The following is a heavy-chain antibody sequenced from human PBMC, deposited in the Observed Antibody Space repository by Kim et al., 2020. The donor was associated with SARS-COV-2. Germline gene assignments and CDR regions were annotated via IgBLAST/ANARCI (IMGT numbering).Heavy chain of an antibody. CDR1: GFTFSSYS. J-gene: IGHJ4*02. CDR3: AGYCSGGSCLRFGY. V-gene: IGHV3-21*01. Sequence: GGSLRLSCAASGFTFSSYSMNWVRQAPGKGLEWVSSISSSSSYIYYADSVKGRFTISRDNAKNSLYLQMNSLRAEDTAVYYCAGYCSGGSCLRFGYWGQGTLVTVSS. D-gene: IGHD2-15*01. CDR2: ISSSSSYI.